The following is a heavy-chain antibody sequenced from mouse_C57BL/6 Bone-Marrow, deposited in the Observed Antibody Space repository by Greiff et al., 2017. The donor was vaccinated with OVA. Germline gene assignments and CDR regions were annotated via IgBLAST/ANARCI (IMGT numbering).Heavy chain of an antibody. Sequence: EVQLLESGPGLVKPSQSLSLTCSVTGYSITSGYYWNWIRQFPGNKLEWMGYISYDGSNNYNPSLKNRISITRDTSKNQFFLKLNSVTTEDTATYYCASLYYYGSSYDYWGQGTTLTVSS. J-gene: IGHJ2*01. D-gene: IGHD1-1*01. CDR1: GYSITSGYY. V-gene: IGHV3-6*01. CDR3: ASLYYYGSSYDY. CDR2: ISYDGSN.